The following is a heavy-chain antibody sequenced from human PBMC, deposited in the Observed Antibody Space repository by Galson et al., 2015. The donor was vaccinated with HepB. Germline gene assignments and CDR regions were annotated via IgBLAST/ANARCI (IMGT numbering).Heavy chain of an antibody. CDR2: IYPDDSDT. V-gene: IGHV5-51*04. CDR3: ARPHYGGAFDY. CDR1: GYRFTSYW. Sequence: QSGAEVKKPGESLKISCKGSGYRFTSYWIGWVRQMPGKGPEWMGIIYPDDSDTRYGPSFQGQVTFSADKPISTAYLQWSSLKASDTAMYYCARPHYGGAFDYWGQGTLVTVSS. D-gene: IGHD4-23*01. J-gene: IGHJ4*02.